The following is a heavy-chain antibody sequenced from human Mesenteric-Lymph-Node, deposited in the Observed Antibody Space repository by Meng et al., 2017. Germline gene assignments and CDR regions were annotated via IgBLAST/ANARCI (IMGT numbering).Heavy chain of an antibody. CDR1: GFTFNTYE. V-gene: IGHV3-48*03. CDR2: ISSSGSTI. D-gene: IGHD5-24*01. J-gene: IGHJ3*01. CDR3: ARDRTQPRHQEINDGFDF. Sequence: GESLKISCAASGFTFNTYEMNWVRQAPGKGLEWVAYISSSGSTIYYADSVKGRFTISRDNARNSLYLQMNSLRAEDTAVYSCARDRTQPRHQEINDGFDFWGQGTMVTVSS.